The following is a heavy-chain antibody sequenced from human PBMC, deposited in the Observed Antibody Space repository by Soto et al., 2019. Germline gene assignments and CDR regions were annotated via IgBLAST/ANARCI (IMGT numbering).Heavy chain of an antibody. CDR1: GFTFISYW. V-gene: IGHV3-7*03. D-gene: IGHD2-2*01. J-gene: IGHJ4*02. CDR3: ARSLLIARYCSSK. Sequence: SLRLSCAASGFTFISYWMSWVRQAPGKGLEWVANIKQDGSEKYYVDSVKGRFTISRDNAKNSLYLQMNSLRAEDTAVYYCARSLLIARYCSSKWGQGTLVTVSS. CDR2: IKQDGSEK.